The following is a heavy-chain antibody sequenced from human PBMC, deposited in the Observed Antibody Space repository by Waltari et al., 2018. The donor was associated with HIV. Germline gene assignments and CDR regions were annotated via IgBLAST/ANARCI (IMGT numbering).Heavy chain of an antibody. CDR2: TCPGDSET. J-gene: IGHJ6*02. CDR1: GYSFTSYW. Sequence: EVQLVQSGAEVKKPGESLKISCKGSGYSFTSYWIGWVRQMPGKGLEWVGLTCPGDSETGYSPAFQGQVTSSADKSISTAYLQWGSLKASDTAMYYCARGMVRGRGYYYYGMDVWGQGTTVTVSS. D-gene: IGHD3-10*01. CDR3: ARGMVRGRGYYYYGMDV. V-gene: IGHV5-51*03.